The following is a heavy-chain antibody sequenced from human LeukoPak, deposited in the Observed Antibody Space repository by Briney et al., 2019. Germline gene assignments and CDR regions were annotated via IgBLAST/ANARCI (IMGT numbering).Heavy chain of an antibody. D-gene: IGHD6-19*01. CDR2: IYYTGST. V-gene: IGHV4-39*07. Sequence: SETLSLTCIVSGGSISSSRYYWGWIRQPPGKGLDWIGGIYYTGSTYYNPSLKSRVTISIDTSKNQFSLHLTSVTAADTAVYYCARDSSSGSFWFDPWGQGTLVTVSS. CDR3: ARDSSSGSFWFDP. CDR1: GGSISSSRYY. J-gene: IGHJ5*02.